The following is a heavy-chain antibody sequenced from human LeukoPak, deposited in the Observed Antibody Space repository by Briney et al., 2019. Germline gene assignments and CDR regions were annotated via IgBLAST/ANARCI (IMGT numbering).Heavy chain of an antibody. CDR2: IGGSGGST. J-gene: IGHJ4*02. D-gene: IGHD3-10*01. CDR1: GFTFSTYA. CDR3: AKHRMARRVIMDYYFVD. Sequence: PAGSLKLSCGASGFTFSTYAMSWVRQGPLKGLEWVSAIGGSGGSTDYADSVKGRWVISRDNSKIAVYLQMNSLRAEDSAVYYCAKHRMARRVIMDYYFVDWGQGTLVTVSS. V-gene: IGHV3-23*01.